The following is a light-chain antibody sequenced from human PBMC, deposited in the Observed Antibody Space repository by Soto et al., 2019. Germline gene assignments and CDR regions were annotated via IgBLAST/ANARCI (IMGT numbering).Light chain of an antibody. CDR1: QDIRNF. CDR2: DAS. V-gene: IGKV1-33*01. J-gene: IGKJ3*01. CDR3: QQYDSLPLS. Sequence: DIQMTQSPSSLSASVGDRVTITCQASQDIRNFLKWYQHKSGKSPKLLINDASNLETGVPSRFSASGTSTYFTFTINSLQPEDVATYYCQQYDSLPLSFGPGTKLDIK.